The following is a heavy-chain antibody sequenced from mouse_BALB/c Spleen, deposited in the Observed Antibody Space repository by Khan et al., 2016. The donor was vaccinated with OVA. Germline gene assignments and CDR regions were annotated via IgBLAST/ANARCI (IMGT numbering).Heavy chain of an antibody. V-gene: IGHV3-6*02. CDR2: IRYDGNS. CDR3: ARGGRSAPAWFAY. Sequence: EVQLQESGPGLVKPSQSLSLTCSVTGYSITSGYFWNWIRQFPGNKLEWMGYIRYDGNSNYNPSLKNRISITRDTSKNQFFLQLNSVTPEDTATYYCARGGRSAPAWFAYWGQGTLVTVSA. CDR1: GYSITSGYF. D-gene: IGHD6-1*01. J-gene: IGHJ3*01.